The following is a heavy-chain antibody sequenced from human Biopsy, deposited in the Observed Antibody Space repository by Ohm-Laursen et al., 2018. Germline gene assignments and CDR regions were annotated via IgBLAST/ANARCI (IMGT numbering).Heavy chain of an antibody. CDR3: ARSNGYGDYRFDD. CDR1: GGSISNYF. Sequence: PSQTLSLTCPVSGGSISNYFWTWIRQPPGKGLEWIGYFRFEDRTSYNSSLKSRVTISADTSKNQFSLRLNSVTAADTAVYYCARSNGYGDYRFDDWGQGTLVTVAS. D-gene: IGHD4-11*01. CDR2: FRFEDRT. J-gene: IGHJ4*02. V-gene: IGHV4-59*01.